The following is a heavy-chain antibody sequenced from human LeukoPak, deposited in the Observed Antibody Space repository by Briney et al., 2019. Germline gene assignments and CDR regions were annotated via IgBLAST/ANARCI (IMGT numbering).Heavy chain of an antibody. V-gene: IGHV4-31*03. Sequence: SETLSLTCTVSGGSISSGGYYWSWIRQHPGKGLEWIGYIYYSGSTYYNPSLKSRVTISVDTSKNQFSLKLSSVTAADTAVYYCARGVALEWLLFDYWGQGTLVTVSS. D-gene: IGHD3-3*01. CDR3: ARGVALEWLLFDY. CDR2: IYYSGST. CDR1: GGSISSGGYY. J-gene: IGHJ4*02.